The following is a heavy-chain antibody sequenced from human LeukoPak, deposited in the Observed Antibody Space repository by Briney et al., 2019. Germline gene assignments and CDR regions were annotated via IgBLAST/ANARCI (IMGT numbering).Heavy chain of an antibody. Sequence: SETLSLTCTVSGVFISSYYWSWIRQPPGKGLEWIGYIYYSGSTNYNPSLKSRVTISVDTSKNQFSLKLSSVTAADTAVYYCAKNTWELLQWGQGTLVTVSS. V-gene: IGHV4-59*01. D-gene: IGHD1-26*01. CDR3: AKNTWELLQ. J-gene: IGHJ4*02. CDR1: GVFISSYY. CDR2: IYYSGST.